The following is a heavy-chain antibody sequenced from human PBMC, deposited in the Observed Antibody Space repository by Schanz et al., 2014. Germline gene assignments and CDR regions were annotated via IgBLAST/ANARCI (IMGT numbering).Heavy chain of an antibody. CDR2: MSGSGSTA. D-gene: IGHD3-9*01. V-gene: IGHV3-23*01. CDR3: AKHVRSLTGNDY. Sequence: EVQLLESGGGLVQPGESLRLSCAASGFTFSNHALSWVRQAPGKGLEWVSGMSGSGSTADYADSVKGRFIISRDNSKNTLYLQVNSLRAEDTAVYYCAKHVRSLTGNDYWGQGTLVTVSS. J-gene: IGHJ4*02. CDR1: GFTFSNHA.